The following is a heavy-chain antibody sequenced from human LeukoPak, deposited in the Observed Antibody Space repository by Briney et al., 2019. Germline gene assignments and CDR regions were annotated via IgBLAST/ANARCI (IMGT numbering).Heavy chain of an antibody. V-gene: IGHV1-69*05. CDR2: IIPIFDTA. D-gene: IGHD4-11*01. J-gene: IGHJ6*03. CDR3: ASVTYYYYYMDV. CDR1: RYSFTRYD. Sequence: GASVTVSCQASRYSFTRYDLHWVRQAPRHGLAWMGRIIPIFDTANYAQKFQRRVTITTDESTSTAYMELSSLRSEHTAVYYCASVTYYYYYMDVWGKGTTVTVSS.